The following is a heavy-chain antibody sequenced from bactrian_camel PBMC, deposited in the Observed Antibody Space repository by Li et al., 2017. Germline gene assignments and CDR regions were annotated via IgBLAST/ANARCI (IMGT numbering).Heavy chain of an antibody. D-gene: IGHD2*01. CDR3: VRDEGNLVVALQY. V-gene: IGHV3S54*01. Sequence: HVQLVESGGGSVQPGGSLKLSCVASGYTSSMNSVAWFRQGPGKEREAVACIYTRGGFTYYADSVKGRLTISRDNAKNTVYLQMNSLRPEDTAVYYCVRDEGNLVVALQYWGQGTQVTVS. J-gene: IGHJ4*01. CDR1: GYTSSMNS. CDR2: IYTRGGFT.